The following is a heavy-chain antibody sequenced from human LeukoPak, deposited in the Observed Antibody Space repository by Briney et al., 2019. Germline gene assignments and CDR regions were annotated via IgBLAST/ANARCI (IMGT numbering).Heavy chain of an antibody. CDR1: GFTFSRYW. J-gene: IGHJ4*02. CDR2: IKQDGSEK. D-gene: IGHD6-13*01. Sequence: GGSLRLSCVASGFTFSRYWMSWVRQAPGKGLEWVANIKQDGSEKYYVDSVKGRFTISRDNAKNSLYLQMNSLRAEDTAVYYCARSAGSSSWYEGYYFDYWGQGTLVTVSS. CDR3: ARSAGSSSWYEGYYFDY. V-gene: IGHV3-7*01.